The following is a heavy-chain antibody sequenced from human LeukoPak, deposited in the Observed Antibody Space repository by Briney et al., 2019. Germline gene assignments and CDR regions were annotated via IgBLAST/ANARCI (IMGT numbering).Heavy chain of an antibody. CDR2: TYYRSKWYN. CDR3: ARASAIAEFDY. CDR1: GDSVSSNTVA. J-gene: IGHJ4*02. Sequence: SQTLSLTCAISGDSVSSNTVAWNWIRQSPSRGLEWLGRTYYRSKWYNDYAVSGKSRITINSDTSKNQFSLQLNSVTPEDTAMYYCARASAIAEFDYWGQGTLVTVSS. V-gene: IGHV6-1*01. D-gene: IGHD3-22*01.